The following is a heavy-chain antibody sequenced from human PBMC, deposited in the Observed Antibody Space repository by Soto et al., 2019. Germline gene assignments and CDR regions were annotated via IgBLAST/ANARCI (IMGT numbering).Heavy chain of an antibody. V-gene: IGHV3-48*02. J-gene: IGHJ5*02. Sequence: EVQLVESGGGLVQPGGSLRLSCAASGFTFSSYSMNWVRQAPGKGLEWVSYISSSTIYYADSVKGRFTISRDNAKNSLYLQMNSLRDEDTAVYYCARSAEYDSSGYYDLNWFGPWGQGTLVTVSS. CDR3: ARSAEYDSSGYYDLNWFGP. CDR2: ISSSTI. CDR1: GFTFSSYS. D-gene: IGHD3-22*01.